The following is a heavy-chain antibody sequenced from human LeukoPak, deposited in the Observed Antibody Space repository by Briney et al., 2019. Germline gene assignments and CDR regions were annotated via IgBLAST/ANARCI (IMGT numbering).Heavy chain of an antibody. CDR1: GFIFSYYA. CDR3: AKSRAPTAAPDAFDI. Sequence: PGGSLRLSCTGSGFIFSYYAIHWVRQAPGKGLEWVAFIRNGVSNEYYTDSVRSRFTVSRDNSKSSLYLQMTSLRPEDTATYYCAKSRAPTAAPDAFDIWGQGTMVTVSS. J-gene: IGHJ3*02. V-gene: IGHV3-30*02. D-gene: IGHD1-14*01. CDR2: IRNGVSNE.